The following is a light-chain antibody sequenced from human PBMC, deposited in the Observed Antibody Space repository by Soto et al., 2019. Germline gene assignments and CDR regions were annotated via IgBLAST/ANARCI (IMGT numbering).Light chain of an antibody. J-gene: IGKJ2*01. CDR1: QSISNW. Sequence: DIQMTQSPSTLSASVGDRVTITCRASQSISNWLSWYQQKPGKAPKLRIYGAFSLESGVPSTFSGSGSGTEFTLTISSLQPDDFPTYYCQQYNSYSLFFGQGTKLEIK. CDR3: QQYNSYSLF. CDR2: GAF. V-gene: IGKV1-5*01.